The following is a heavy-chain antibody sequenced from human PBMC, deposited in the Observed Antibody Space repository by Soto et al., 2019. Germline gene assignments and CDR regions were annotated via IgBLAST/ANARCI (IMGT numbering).Heavy chain of an antibody. V-gene: IGHV4-31*03. Sequence: SETLSLTCTVSGGSISSGGYYWSWIRQHPGKGLEWIGYIYYSGSTNYNPSLKSRVTISVDTSKNQFSPKLSSVTAADTAVYYCARDPDGSPYYYMDVWGKGTTVTVSS. CDR1: GGSISSGGYY. CDR2: IYYSGST. J-gene: IGHJ6*03. CDR3: ARDPDGSPYYYMDV. D-gene: IGHD3-10*01.